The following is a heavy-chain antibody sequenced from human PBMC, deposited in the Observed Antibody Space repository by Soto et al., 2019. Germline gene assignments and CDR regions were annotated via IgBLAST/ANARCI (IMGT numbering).Heavy chain of an antibody. D-gene: IGHD6-13*01. CDR3: AKDQASCWYEIDY. CDR1: GFTFSNYA. V-gene: IGHV3-23*01. Sequence: EVQLLESGGGLVQPGGSLRLSCAASGFTFSNYAVTWVRQAPGKGLEWVSTISGSGGSTYYADSVKGRFTISRDNSKNTLYLQMTSLRAEDTAVYYCAKDQASCWYEIDYWGQGTLVTISS. J-gene: IGHJ4*02. CDR2: ISGSGGST.